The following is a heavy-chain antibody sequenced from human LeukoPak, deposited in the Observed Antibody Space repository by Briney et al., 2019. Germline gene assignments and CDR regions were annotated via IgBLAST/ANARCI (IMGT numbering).Heavy chain of an antibody. CDR2: ISYDGSNK. D-gene: IGHD3-3*01. Sequence: QSGGSLRLSCAASGFTFSSYAMHWVRRAPGKGLEWVAIISYDGSNKYYAESVKGRFTISRDNSKNTLYLQMNSLRAEDTAVYYCARDQYDSAEGAYYYYYYGMDVWGQGTTVTVSS. CDR1: GFTFSSYA. V-gene: IGHV3-30-3*01. CDR3: ARDQYDSAEGAYYYYYYGMDV. J-gene: IGHJ6*02.